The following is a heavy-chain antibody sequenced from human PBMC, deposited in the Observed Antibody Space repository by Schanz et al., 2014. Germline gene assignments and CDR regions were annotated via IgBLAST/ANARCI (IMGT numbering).Heavy chain of an antibody. V-gene: IGHV3-11*03. CDR3: ARGTDWNLHY. D-gene: IGHD1-1*01. CDR2: ISGTTTYT. CDR1: GFTFSDYY. J-gene: IGHJ4*02. Sequence: VQLLDSGGGLVQPGGSLRLSCAASGFTFSDYYMSWIRQAPGKGLEWVSYISGTTTYTNYADSVKGRFTVSRDSGQNSLYLQMNSLRAGDTAVYYCARGTDWNLHYWGQGALVTVSS.